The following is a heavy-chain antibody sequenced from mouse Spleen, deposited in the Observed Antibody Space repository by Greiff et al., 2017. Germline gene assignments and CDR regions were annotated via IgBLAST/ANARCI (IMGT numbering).Heavy chain of an antibody. J-gene: IGHJ1*01. V-gene: IGHV14-3*02. D-gene: IGHD1-1*01. CDR1: GFNIKDTY. CDR2: IDPANGNT. Sequence: VQLQQSGAELVKPGASVKLSCTASGFNIKDTYMHWVKQRPEQGLEWIGRIDPANGNTKYDPKFQGKATITADTSSNTAYLQLSSLTSEDTAVYYCARDYYGSSPWWYFDVWGAGTTVTVSS. CDR3: ARDYYGSSPWWYFDV.